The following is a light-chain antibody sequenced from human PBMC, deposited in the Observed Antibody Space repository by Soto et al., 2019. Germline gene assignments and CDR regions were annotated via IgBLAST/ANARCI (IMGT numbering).Light chain of an antibody. CDR1: SSNIGGNS. CDR3: GSWDSSLSAYV. CDR2: DDN. J-gene: IGLJ1*01. Sequence: QEVTIFCSGSSSNIGGNSVSWYQQLPGTAPKLLIYDDNKRPSGIPDRFSGSKSGTSATLGITGFQTGDEADYYCGSWDSSLSAYVFGTGTKV. V-gene: IGLV1-51*01.